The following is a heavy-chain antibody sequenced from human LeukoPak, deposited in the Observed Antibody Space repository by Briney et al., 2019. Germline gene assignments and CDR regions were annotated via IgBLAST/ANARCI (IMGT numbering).Heavy chain of an antibody. CDR2: ITGTGDST. CDR1: GFTFSNYA. D-gene: IGHD3-10*01. Sequence: GGSLRLSCAGSGFTFSNYAMSWVRQAPGMGLEWVSSITGTGDSTYFADSVKGRFTISRDNSNNTLYLHMSSLRAEDTAVYYCAKEGGPIWFGEFLPLLYLDLWGRGTPVSVSS. V-gene: IGHV3-23*01. J-gene: IGHJ2*01. CDR3: AKEGGPIWFGEFLPLLYLDL.